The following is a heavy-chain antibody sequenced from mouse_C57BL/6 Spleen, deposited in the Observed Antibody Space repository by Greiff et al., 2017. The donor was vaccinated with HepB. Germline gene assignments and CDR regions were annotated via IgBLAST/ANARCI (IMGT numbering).Heavy chain of an antibody. Sequence: VQLQESGPELVKPGASVKISCKASGYAFSSSWMNWVKQRPGKGLEWIGRIYPGDGDTNYNGKFKGKATLTADKSSSTAYMQLSSLTSEDSAVYFCARERGYDYDSYFDYWGQGTTLTVSS. CDR1: GYAFSSSW. J-gene: IGHJ2*01. V-gene: IGHV1-82*01. CDR2: IYPGDGDT. CDR3: ARERGYDYDSYFDY. D-gene: IGHD2-4*01.